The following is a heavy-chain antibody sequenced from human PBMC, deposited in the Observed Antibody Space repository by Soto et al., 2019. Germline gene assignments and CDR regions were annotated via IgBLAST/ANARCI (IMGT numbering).Heavy chain of an antibody. CDR2: ISYDGSNK. J-gene: IGHJ4*02. D-gene: IGHD3-22*01. V-gene: IGHV3-30*18. CDR1: GFTLSGYG. Sequence: PGXSLRLSFAASGFTLSGYGMHWVRQAPVKGLEWVAVISYDGSNKYYADSVKGRFTISRDNSKNTLYLQMNSLRAEDTAVYYCAKGQFMVITREPFDYWGQGTLVTVSS. CDR3: AKGQFMVITREPFDY.